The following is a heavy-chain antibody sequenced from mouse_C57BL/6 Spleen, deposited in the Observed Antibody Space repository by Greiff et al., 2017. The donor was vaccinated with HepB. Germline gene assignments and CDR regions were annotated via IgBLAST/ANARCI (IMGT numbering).Heavy chain of an antibody. CDR1: GYSITSGYY. J-gene: IGHJ2*01. V-gene: IGHV3-6*01. D-gene: IGHD1-2*01. CDR2: ISYDGSN. CDR3: ARGGTTAPFDY. Sequence: EVKLMESGPGLVKPSQSLSLTCSVTGYSITSGYYWNWIRQFPGNKLEWMGYISYDGSNNYNPSLKNRISITRDTSKNQFFLKLNSVTTEDTATYYCARGGTTAPFDYWGQGTTLTVSS.